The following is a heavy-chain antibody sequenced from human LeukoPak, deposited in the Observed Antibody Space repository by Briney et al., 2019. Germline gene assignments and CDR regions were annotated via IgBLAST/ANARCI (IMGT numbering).Heavy chain of an antibody. Sequence: PSETPSLTCTVSGDSISSYHWSWIRQPPGKGLEWIGYISYSGSTNYNPSLKSRVTISVDTSKNQFSLKLSSVTAADTAVYYCARVGRGDHTWGSYYFDHWGQGTLVTVSS. J-gene: IGHJ4*02. V-gene: IGHV4-59*01. D-gene: IGHD3-16*01. CDR2: ISYSGST. CDR3: ARVGRGDHTWGSYYFDH. CDR1: GDSISSYH.